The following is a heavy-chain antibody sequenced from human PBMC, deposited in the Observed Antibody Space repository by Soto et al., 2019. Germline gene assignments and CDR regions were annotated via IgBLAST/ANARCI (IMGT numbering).Heavy chain of an antibody. V-gene: IGHV3-64D*08. CDR3: VTFYHLWSGSTEVLGPAL. CDR2: IYSIASHT. CDR1: GVTFSSYG. D-gene: IGHD3-3*01. J-gene: IGHJ1*01. Sequence: SQRLPWSVSGVTFSSYGGRRFCQAPEKGLEYVLTIYSIASHTWYAGSVKGRFTSSRDNSMNTVYLRMSSFRSEDTSVYYCVTFYHLWSGSTEVLGPALWGQSTLVTDSS.